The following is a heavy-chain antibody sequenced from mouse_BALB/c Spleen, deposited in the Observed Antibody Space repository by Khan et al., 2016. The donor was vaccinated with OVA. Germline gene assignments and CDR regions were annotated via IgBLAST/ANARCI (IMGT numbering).Heavy chain of an antibody. J-gene: IGHJ3*01. CDR3: TRSGYGSFAY. D-gene: IGHD2-2*01. CDR1: GYTFSSYY. CDR2: INPNNGGT. V-gene: IGHV1S81*02. Sequence: VQLQQSGAELVKPGASVKLSCKASGYTFSSYYMYWVKQRPGHGLEWIGEINPNNGGTNFNENFKSRATLTVDKSSSTAYMQLSSLTSEDSAVYYCTRSGYGSFAYWGQGTLVTVSA.